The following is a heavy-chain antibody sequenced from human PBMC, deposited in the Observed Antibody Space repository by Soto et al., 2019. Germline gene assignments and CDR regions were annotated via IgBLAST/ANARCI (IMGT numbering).Heavy chain of an antibody. CDR1: GFTFSSYW. Sequence: GGSLRLSCAASGFTFSSYWMHWVRRAPGRGLVWVSHINSDGSTTSYADSVEGRFTISRDNAKNTLYLQMNSLRAEDTAVYYCAKAPYGSGSFYFDYWGQGTLVTVSS. CDR2: INSDGSTT. J-gene: IGHJ4*02. CDR3: AKAPYGSGSFYFDY. V-gene: IGHV3-74*01. D-gene: IGHD3-10*01.